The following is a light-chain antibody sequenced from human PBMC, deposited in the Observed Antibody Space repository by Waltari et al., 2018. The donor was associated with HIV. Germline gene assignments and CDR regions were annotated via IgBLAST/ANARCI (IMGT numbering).Light chain of an antibody. CDR2: DSF. J-gene: IGKJ1*01. CDR3: QQSYSVPRI. CDR1: ESIGPN. Sequence: DIDMTQSPASLSASVGDRVSISCRASESIGPNVNWYQQKPGKAPILLIYDSFTLQTGVPSRFTGSGFGAEFTLTITSLQPEDFATYFCQQSYSVPRIFGLGTKVE. V-gene: IGKV1-39*01.